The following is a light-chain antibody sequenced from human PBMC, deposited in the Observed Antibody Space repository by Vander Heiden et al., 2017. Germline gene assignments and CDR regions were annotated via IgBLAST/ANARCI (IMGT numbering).Light chain of an antibody. CDR3: QQYSSSSPWT. J-gene: IGKJ1*01. CDR2: DAS. V-gene: IGKV1-5*01. CDR1: QSINNY. Sequence: DIQMTQSPSTLSASVGDRVTITCRAGQSINNYLAWYQQKPGKGPKLLIFDASNLEGGVPSRFSGSGSGTEFTLTINSLQPDDFATYYCQQYSSSSPWTFGQGTKVEIK.